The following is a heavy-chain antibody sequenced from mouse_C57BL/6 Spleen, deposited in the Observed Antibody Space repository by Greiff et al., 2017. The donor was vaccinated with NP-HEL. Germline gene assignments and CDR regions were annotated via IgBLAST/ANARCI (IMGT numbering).Heavy chain of an antibody. CDR1: GFTFSSYA. D-gene: IGHD4-1*01. V-gene: IGHV5-4*01. CDR2: ISDGGSYT. CDR3: ARGGTGKAY. J-gene: IGHJ3*01. Sequence: EVHLVESGGGLVKPGGSLKLSCAASGFTFSSYAMSWVRQTPEKRLEWVATISDGGSYTYYPDNVKGRFTISRDNAKNNLYLQMSHLKSEDTAMYYCARGGTGKAYWGQGTLVTVSA.